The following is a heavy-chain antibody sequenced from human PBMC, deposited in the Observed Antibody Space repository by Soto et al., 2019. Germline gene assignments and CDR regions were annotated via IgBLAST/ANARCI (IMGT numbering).Heavy chain of an antibody. CDR1: GSTFSDYW. J-gene: IGHJ4*02. V-gene: IGHV3-7*03. Sequence: PGGSLRLSCATSGSTFSDYWMSWVRQAPGKGLEWVGNIKGDGSGTHYVDSVKGRSTISSDSAQNSFYLQMNNLRVEDTAMYYCARDPVTAEWGPGTLVTVSS. CDR2: IKGDGSGT. CDR3: ARDPVTAE.